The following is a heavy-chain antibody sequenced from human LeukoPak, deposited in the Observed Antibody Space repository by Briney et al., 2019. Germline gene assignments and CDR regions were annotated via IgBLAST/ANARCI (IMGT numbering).Heavy chain of an antibody. J-gene: IGHJ4*02. V-gene: IGHV1-69*04. D-gene: IGHD3-9*01. CDR3: ARALTHHFDY. Sequence: SVEVSCKASGGTFSSYAISWVRQAPGQGLEWMGRIIPIFGIANYAQKFQGRVTITADKSTSTAYMELSSLRSEDTAVYYCARALTHHFDYWGQGTLVTVSS. CDR2: IIPIFGIA. CDR1: GGTFSSYA.